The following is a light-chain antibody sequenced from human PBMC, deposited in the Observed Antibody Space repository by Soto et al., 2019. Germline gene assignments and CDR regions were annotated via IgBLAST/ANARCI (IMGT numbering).Light chain of an antibody. CDR1: QSLFDSSTNKNY. Sequence: DIVMTQSPDSLAVSLGERATVNCNSSQSLFDSSTNKNYLAWYQQKPGQPPKLLIYWASARESGVPDRFSGSGSGTHFTLTINTLQGEDVAVCYCQQYYSPLWTFGQGSKVEVK. J-gene: IGKJ1*01. V-gene: IGKV4-1*01. CDR2: WAS. CDR3: QQYYSPLWT.